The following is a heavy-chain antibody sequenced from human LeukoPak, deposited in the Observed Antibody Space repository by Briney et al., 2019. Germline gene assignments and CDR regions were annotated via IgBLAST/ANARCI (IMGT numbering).Heavy chain of an antibody. CDR3: WGIWFGGFIGWFDP. Sequence: PGGSLRLSCAASGFTFSSYAMSWVRQAPGKGLEWVSAISGSGGSTYYADSVKGRFTISRDNSKNTLYLQMNSLRAEDTAVYYCWGIWFGGFIGWFDPWGQGTLVTVSS. V-gene: IGHV3-23*01. D-gene: IGHD3-10*01. J-gene: IGHJ5*02. CDR1: GFTFSSYA. CDR2: ISGSGGST.